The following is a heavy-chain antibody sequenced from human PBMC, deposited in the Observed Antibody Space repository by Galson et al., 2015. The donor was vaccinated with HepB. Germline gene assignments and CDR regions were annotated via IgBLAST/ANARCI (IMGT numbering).Heavy chain of an antibody. J-gene: IGHJ3*02. Sequence: ETLSLTCTVSGGSISSYYWSWIRQPAGKGLEWIGRIYTSGSTNYNPSLKSRVTMSVDTSKNQFSLKLSSVTAADTAVYYCAGEGGIFGVDRDAFDIWGQGTMVTVSS. V-gene: IGHV4-4*07. D-gene: IGHD3-3*01. CDR1: GGSISSYY. CDR2: IYTSGST. CDR3: AGEGGIFGVDRDAFDI.